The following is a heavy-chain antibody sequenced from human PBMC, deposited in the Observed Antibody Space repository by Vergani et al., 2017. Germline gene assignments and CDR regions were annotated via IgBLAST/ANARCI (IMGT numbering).Heavy chain of an antibody. V-gene: IGHV4-39*01. J-gene: IGHJ4*02. Sequence: QLQLQESGPGLVKPSETLSLTCTVSGGPISISSYYWGWIRQPPGKGLEWIGSIYYSGGTYYNPSLKSRVTISVDTSKNQFSLKLSSVTAADTAVYYCAGLYCSGGSCYSGGVDYWGQGTLVTVSS. CDR2: IYYSGGT. CDR1: GGPISISSYY. D-gene: IGHD2-15*01. CDR3: AGLYCSGGSCYSGGVDY.